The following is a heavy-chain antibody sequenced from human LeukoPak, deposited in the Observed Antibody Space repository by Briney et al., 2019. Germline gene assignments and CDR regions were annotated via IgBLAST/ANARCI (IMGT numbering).Heavy chain of an antibody. V-gene: IGHV3-74*01. Sequence: PGGSLRLSCAASGFTFNNYWMHWVRQVPGKGLVWVSRINSDGSRTNYVDSAKGRFTISRDNAKNSLYLQMNSLRAEDTAVYYCAKEYAGWFGEGAFYWYFDLWGRGTLVTVSS. D-gene: IGHD3-10*01. CDR1: GFTFNNYW. CDR3: AKEYAGWFGEGAFYWYFDL. J-gene: IGHJ2*01. CDR2: INSDGSRT.